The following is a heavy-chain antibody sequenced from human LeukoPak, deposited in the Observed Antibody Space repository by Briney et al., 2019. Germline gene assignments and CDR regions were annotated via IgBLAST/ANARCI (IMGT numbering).Heavy chain of an antibody. D-gene: IGHD2-21*02. CDR3: ARACHLVVVTAEGGWLDP. CDR2: ISIYNGET. V-gene: IGHV1-18*01. J-gene: IGHJ5*02. Sequence: ASVKVSCKASGYSFTSYGIGWVRQAPGQGLEWVGWISIYNGETYYTQSLQDRVTITTDTSTNTVYMELRSLRSDDTAVYYCARACHLVVVTAEGGWLDPWGQGTLATVSS. CDR1: GYSFTSYG.